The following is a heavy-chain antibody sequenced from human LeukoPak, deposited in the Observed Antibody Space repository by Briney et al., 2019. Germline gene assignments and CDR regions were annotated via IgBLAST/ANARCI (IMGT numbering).Heavy chain of an antibody. CDR3: AKDLMEAVAGTDAFDI. Sequence: GGSLTLSCQASGFTFYMYAMSWVRQAPGKGLEWVASMCGTAGCTFYPDSVKGRFTISRDNSKNVLYLRMNSLTAEDTAIYYCAKDLMEAVAGTDAFDIWGQGTMVTVSS. CDR2: MCGTAGCT. J-gene: IGHJ3*02. D-gene: IGHD6-19*01. V-gene: IGHV3-23*01. CDR1: GFTFYMYA.